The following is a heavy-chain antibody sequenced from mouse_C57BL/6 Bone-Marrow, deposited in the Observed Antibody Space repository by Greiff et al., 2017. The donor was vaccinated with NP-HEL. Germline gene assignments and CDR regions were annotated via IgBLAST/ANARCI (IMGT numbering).Heavy chain of an antibody. CDR2: IDPSDSYT. Sequence: QVQLKQPGAELVMPGASVKLSCKASGYTFTSYWMHWVKQRPGQCLEWIGEIDPSDSYTNYNQKFKGKSTLTVDKSSSTAYMQLSSLTSEDSAVYYCARSKGAYWGQGTLVTVSA. V-gene: IGHV1-69*01. J-gene: IGHJ3*01. CDR3: ARSKGAY. CDR1: GYTFTSYW.